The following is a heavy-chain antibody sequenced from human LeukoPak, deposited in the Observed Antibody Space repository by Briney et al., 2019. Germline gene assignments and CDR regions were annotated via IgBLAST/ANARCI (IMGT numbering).Heavy chain of an antibody. Sequence: GGSLRLSCAASGFTFSSYAMSWVRQAPGKGLEWVSAISGSGGSTYYADSVKGRFTISRDNSKNTLYLQMNSLRAEDTAVYYCAKGYSSSWYELGGYFDYWGQGTLVTVSS. D-gene: IGHD6-13*01. CDR2: ISGSGGST. V-gene: IGHV3-23*01. J-gene: IGHJ4*02. CDR3: AKGYSSSWYELGGYFDY. CDR1: GFTFSSYA.